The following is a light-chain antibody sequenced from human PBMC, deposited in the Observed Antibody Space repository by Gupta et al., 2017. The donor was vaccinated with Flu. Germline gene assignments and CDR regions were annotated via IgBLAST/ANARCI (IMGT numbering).Light chain of an antibody. CDR1: QSNTNW. Sequence: CTLSAPAGGSVTSTWRVSQSNTNWLAGYQQQPAKHSKLLLFQASSLQSGVPSRFSSSGSATAFTLTISSMQPADVATFYCQQQARYSLFTFGPGTNVDIK. V-gene: IGKV1-5*03. CDR2: QAS. J-gene: IGKJ3*01. CDR3: QQQARYSLFT.